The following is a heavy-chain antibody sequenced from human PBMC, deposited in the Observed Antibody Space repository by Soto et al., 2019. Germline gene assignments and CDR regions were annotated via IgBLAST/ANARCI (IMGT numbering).Heavy chain of an antibody. CDR3: ARHRPTSDAFDI. V-gene: IGHV4-34*01. Sequence: SETLSLTCAVYGGSFSDYFWTWIRQPPGKGLEWIGEINHSGSTNFSPSLKSRVAISADTSRNQFSLRVTSVTAADTAVYYCARHRPTSDAFDIWGQGTMVTVSS. CDR2: INHSGST. J-gene: IGHJ3*02. CDR1: GGSFSDYF. D-gene: IGHD2-2*01.